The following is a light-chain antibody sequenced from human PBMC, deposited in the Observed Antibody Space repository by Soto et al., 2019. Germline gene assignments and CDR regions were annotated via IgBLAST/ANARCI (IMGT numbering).Light chain of an antibody. V-gene: IGLV4-69*01. Sequence: QLVLTQSPSASASLGASVTLTCTLSSGHINYAIAWHQQQPEKGTRFLMKLNSDGSHSKGDGIPDRFSGASSGAERYLTISTLQSEDEADYYCQTWVTGIHIFGGGTKLTVL. J-gene: IGLJ2*01. CDR2: LNSDGSH. CDR1: SGHINYA. CDR3: QTWVTGIHI.